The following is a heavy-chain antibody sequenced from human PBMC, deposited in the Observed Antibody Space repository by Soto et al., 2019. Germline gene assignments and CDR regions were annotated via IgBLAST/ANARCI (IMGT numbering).Heavy chain of an antibody. V-gene: IGHV4-59*01. J-gene: IGHJ4*02. CDR1: GGSISSYY. CDR3: ARASGYDYYFDY. D-gene: IGHD3-22*01. Sequence: PSETLSLTCIVSGGSISSYYWSWIRQPPGKGLEWIGYIYYSGSTNYNPSLKSRVTISVDTSKNQFSLKLSSVTAADTAVYYCARASGYDYYFDYWGQGTLVTVSS. CDR2: IYYSGST.